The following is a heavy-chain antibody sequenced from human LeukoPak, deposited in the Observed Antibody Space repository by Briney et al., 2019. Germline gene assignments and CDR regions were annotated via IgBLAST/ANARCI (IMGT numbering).Heavy chain of an antibody. D-gene: IGHD3-10*01. CDR1: GGSISDSDYH. V-gene: IGHV4-39*01. CDR2: IYYSGST. J-gene: IGHJ4*02. Sequence: PSETLSLTCIVSGGSISDSDYHWGWIRQPPGKGLEWIGIIYYSGSTNYNPSLKSRVTISVDTSKKQLSLKLSSVTAADTAVYYCASSYYGSGRAYYFDYWGQGTLVTVSS. CDR3: ASSYYGSGRAYYFDY.